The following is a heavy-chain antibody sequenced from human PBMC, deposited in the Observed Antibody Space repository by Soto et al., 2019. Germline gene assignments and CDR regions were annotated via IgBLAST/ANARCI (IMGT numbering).Heavy chain of an antibody. Sequence: EVQLVESGGGLVQPGGSLRLSCAGSGFLFGNFWMTWVRQAPGKGLEWVANIKHDGSEKYYVDSVKGRFTISRDNVNNSPYLQMNSLRSEDTAVYYCARGTGGATSPGKDQFDYWGQGTLGPVSS. D-gene: IGHD1-26*01. CDR3: ARGTGGATSPGKDQFDY. J-gene: IGHJ4*02. CDR1: GFLFGNFW. CDR2: IKHDGSEK. V-gene: IGHV3-7*01.